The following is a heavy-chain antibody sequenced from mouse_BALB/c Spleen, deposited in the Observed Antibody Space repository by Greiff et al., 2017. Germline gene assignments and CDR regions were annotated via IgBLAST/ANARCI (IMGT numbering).Heavy chain of an antibody. J-gene: IGHJ2*01. CDR1: GFTFSSYT. Sequence: EVQLVESGGGLVKPGGSLKLSCAASGFTFSSYTMSWVRQTPEKRLEWVATISSGGSYTYYPDSVKGRFTISRDNAKNTLYLQMSSLKSEDTAMYYCTRDEGYAFDYWGQGTTLTVSS. D-gene: IGHD3-1*01. CDR2: ISSGGSYT. V-gene: IGHV5-6-4*01. CDR3: TRDEGYAFDY.